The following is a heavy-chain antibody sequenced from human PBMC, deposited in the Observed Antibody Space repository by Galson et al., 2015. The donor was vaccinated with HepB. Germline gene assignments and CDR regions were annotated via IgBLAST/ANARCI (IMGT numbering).Heavy chain of an antibody. CDR2: INRSGRT. Sequence: ETLSLTCTVSGDSISSSRYYWGWIRQPPGKGLEWIGEINRSGRTNYKPSLKSRVTISVDTSKNQFSLKLRSATAADTAVYYCARGPDYYDSSGSYGMDVWGQGTTVTVSS. CDR3: ARGPDYYDSSGSYGMDV. D-gene: IGHD3-22*01. V-gene: IGHV4-39*07. J-gene: IGHJ6*02. CDR1: GDSISSSRYY.